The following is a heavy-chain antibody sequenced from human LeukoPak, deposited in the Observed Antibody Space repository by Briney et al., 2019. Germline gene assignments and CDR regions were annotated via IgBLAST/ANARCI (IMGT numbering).Heavy chain of an antibody. V-gene: IGHV1-2*02. J-gene: IGHJ5*02. Sequence: GASVKVSCKASGYTFTGYYMHWVRQAPGQGLEWMGWINPNSDGTNYAQKFQGRVTMTRDTSISTAYMELSRLRSDDTAVYYCARDSSYCTNGVCYTQWFDPWGEGTLVTVSS. CDR1: GYTFTGYY. D-gene: IGHD2-8*01. CDR2: INPNSDGT. CDR3: ARDSSYCTNGVCYTQWFDP.